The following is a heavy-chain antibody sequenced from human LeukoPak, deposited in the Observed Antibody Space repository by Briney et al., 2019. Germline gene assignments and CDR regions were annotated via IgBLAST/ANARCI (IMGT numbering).Heavy chain of an antibody. J-gene: IGHJ4*02. Sequence: SQTLSLTCAVSGGSISSGGYSWSWIRQPPGEGLEWIGYIYHSGSTYYNPSLKSRVTISVDRSKNQFSLKLSSVTAADTAVYYCAGQTMVRGVRDYWGQGTLVTVSS. CDR2: IYHSGST. D-gene: IGHD3-10*01. CDR3: AGQTMVRGVRDY. CDR1: GGSISSGGYS. V-gene: IGHV4-30-2*01.